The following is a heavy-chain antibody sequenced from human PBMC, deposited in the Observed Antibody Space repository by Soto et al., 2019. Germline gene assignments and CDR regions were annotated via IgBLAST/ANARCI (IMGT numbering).Heavy chain of an antibody. J-gene: IGHJ6*03. V-gene: IGHV4-39*01. Sequence: KTSETLSLTCTVSGGSISSSSYYWGWIRQPPGKGLEWIGSIYYSGSTYYNPSLKSRVTISVDTSKNLFSLKLSSVTAADTAVYYCATPPYDFWSGYYALDYYYYMDGWGKGTTVPLSS. D-gene: IGHD3-3*01. CDR3: ATPPYDFWSGYYALDYYYYMDG. CDR2: IYYSGST. CDR1: GGSISSSSYY.